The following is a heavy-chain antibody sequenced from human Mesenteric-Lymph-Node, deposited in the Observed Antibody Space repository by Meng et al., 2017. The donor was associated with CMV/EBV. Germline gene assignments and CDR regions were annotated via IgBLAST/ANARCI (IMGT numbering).Heavy chain of an antibody. CDR3: ARDRRGGGGLGDFDY. CDR2: MSNGGST. CDR1: GGAMSTANC. Sequence: SGGAMSTANCGSWARERRGKGLERLGDMSNGGSTNYNPSLKSRVIISLDTSKNQSSMKRSSVIVVDTAVYYCARDRRGGGGLGDFDYWGQGTLVTVSS. J-gene: IGHJ4*02. V-gene: IGHV4-4*02. D-gene: IGHD2-21*01.